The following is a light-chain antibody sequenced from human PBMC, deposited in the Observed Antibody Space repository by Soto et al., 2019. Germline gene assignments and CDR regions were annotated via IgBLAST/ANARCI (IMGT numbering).Light chain of an antibody. CDR1: QSVSSY. CDR3: QQRSNWPLT. V-gene: IGKV3-11*01. CDR2: DAS. J-gene: IGKJ4*01. Sequence: EIVLTQSPATLSLSPGERDTLSCRASQSVSSYLAWYQQKPGQAPRLLIYDASNRATGIPARLSGSGSGTDFTISISRLLPEDFAVYYCQQRSNWPLTFGGGTKVENK.